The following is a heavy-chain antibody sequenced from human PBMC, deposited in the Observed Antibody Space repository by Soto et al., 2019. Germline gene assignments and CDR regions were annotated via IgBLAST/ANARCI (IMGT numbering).Heavy chain of an antibody. CDR3: AKDSYSSSPRGYYYYGMDV. CDR2: ISYDGSNK. J-gene: IGHJ6*02. CDR1: GFTFSSYG. V-gene: IGHV3-30*18. D-gene: IGHD6-6*01. Sequence: GGSLRLSCAASGFTFSSYGMHWVRQAPGKGLEWVAVISYDGSNKYYADSVKGRFTISRDNSKNTLYLQMNSLRAEDAAVYYCAKDSYSSSPRGYYYYGMDVWGQGTTVTVSS.